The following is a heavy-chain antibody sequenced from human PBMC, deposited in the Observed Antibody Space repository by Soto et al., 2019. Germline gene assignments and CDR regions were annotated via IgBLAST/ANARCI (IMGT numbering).Heavy chain of an antibody. Sequence: EVQLVESGGGLVQPGGSLRLSCAASGFTFSYYNMHWVRQAPGKGLEWISFIRSNSGNTYYADSVKGRFTISRDNAKNSLYLQRPSMSDEDTAVYYCARVGGSRSSADFDYWCRGTLVTVSS. CDR2: IRSNSGNT. V-gene: IGHV3-48*02. D-gene: IGHD2-15*01. CDR1: GFTFSYYN. J-gene: IGHJ4*02. CDR3: ARVGGSRSSADFDY.